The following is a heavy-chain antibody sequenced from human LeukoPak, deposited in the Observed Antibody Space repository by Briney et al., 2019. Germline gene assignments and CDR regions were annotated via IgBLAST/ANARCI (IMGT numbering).Heavy chain of an antibody. D-gene: IGHD1-1*01. Sequence: QPGGSLRLSCAASGFTFSDYDMHWVRQATGKGLEWVSAIGTAGDTYYTGSVKGRFSISRENAKNSLYLQMNSLRDGDTAVYYCARVAKERVGGVYYFDYWGQGTLVTVSS. CDR2: IGTAGDT. J-gene: IGHJ4*02. CDR1: GFTFSDYD. CDR3: ARVAKERVGGVYYFDY. V-gene: IGHV3-13*01.